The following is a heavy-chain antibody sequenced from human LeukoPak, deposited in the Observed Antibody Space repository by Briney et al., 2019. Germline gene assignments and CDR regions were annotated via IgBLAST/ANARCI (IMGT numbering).Heavy chain of an antibody. V-gene: IGHV3-7*01. Sequence: GGSLRLSCAASGFTFSSYWMTWVRQAPGKGLEWVANIKQGGSEKCYVDSVKGRFTISRDNAKNSLYLQMNSLRAEDSAVYYCARANGGYYGGYPSTYWGQGTLVTVSS. CDR3: ARANGGYYGGYPSTY. CDR1: GFTFSSYW. D-gene: IGHD4-23*01. CDR2: IKQGGSEK. J-gene: IGHJ4*02.